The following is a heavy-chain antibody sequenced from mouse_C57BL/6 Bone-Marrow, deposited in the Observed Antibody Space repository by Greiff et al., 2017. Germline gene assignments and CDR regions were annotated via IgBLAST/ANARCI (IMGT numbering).Heavy chain of an antibody. CDR1: GFSLSTFGLG. Sequence: QVTLKECGPGILQPSQTLSLTCSFSGFSLSTFGLGVGWIRQPSGKGLEWLAHIWWDDDNYSNPALKSRLTISKDTSKNQVFLKIANVDTADTATYYCARIRADGYYVLWYFDVWGTVTTVTVSS. V-gene: IGHV8-8*01. CDR3: ARIRADGYYVLWYFDV. D-gene: IGHD2-3*01. CDR2: IWWDDDN. J-gene: IGHJ1*03.